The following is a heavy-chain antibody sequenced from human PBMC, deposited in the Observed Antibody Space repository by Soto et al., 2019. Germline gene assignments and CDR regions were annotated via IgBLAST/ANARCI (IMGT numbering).Heavy chain of an antibody. J-gene: IGHJ4*02. CDR2: ISYDGSNK. CDR3: ARDLAGYSSGWYSSQIKDSFDY. Sequence: PGGSLRLSCAASGFTFSSYAMHWVRQAPGKGLEWVAVISYDGSNKYYADSVKGRFTISRDNSKNTLYLQMNSLRAEDTAVYYCARDLAGYSSGWYSSQIKDSFDYWGQGTLVTVSS. D-gene: IGHD6-19*01. CDR1: GFTFSSYA. V-gene: IGHV3-30-3*01.